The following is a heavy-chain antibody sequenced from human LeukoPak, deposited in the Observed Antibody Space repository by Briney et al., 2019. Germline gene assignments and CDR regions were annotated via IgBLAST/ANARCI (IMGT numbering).Heavy chain of an antibody. V-gene: IGHV1-69*06. CDR2: IIPIYGTA. D-gene: IGHD2-15*01. Sequence: ASVKVSCKATGGSFNNYAISWLRQAPGQGLEWMGGIIPIYGTANYAQRFQARVTITADRSTSTAYMELSSLRFEDTAMCYCARAFFSFDVNFHFDYWGQGTLVTVSS. CDR3: ARAFFSFDVNFHFDY. J-gene: IGHJ4*02. CDR1: GGSFNNYA.